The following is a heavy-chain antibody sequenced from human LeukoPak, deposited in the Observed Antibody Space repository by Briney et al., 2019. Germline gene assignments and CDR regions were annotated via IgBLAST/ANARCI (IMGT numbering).Heavy chain of an antibody. Sequence: SETLSLTCTVSGGSINTRSYYWSWIRQAPGKGLEWIGEINHSGSTNYNPSLESRVTISVDTSKNQFSLKLSSVTAADTAVYYCATEPGYCSGGRCYGGWFDPWGQGTLVTVSS. V-gene: IGHV4-39*07. J-gene: IGHJ5*02. CDR2: INHSGST. D-gene: IGHD2-15*01. CDR3: ATEPGYCSGGRCYGGWFDP. CDR1: GGSINTRSYY.